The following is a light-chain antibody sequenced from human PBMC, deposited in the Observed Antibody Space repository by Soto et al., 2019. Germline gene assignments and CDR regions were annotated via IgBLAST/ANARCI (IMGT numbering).Light chain of an antibody. V-gene: IGLV2-14*01. CDR2: SVS. J-gene: IGLJ1*01. Sequence: QSALTQPASVSGSPGQSITIYCSGTSSDIGTYDHVAWFQQFPGKTPKLMIYSVSNRPSGVSYRFSGSKSGNKASLTISGLQAEDEADYYCISYTVSRSYVFGTGTKLTVL. CDR1: SSDIGTYDH. CDR3: ISYTVSRSYV.